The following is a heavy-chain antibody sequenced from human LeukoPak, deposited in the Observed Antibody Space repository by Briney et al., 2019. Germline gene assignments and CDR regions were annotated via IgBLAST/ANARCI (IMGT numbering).Heavy chain of an antibody. V-gene: IGHV1-69*13. D-gene: IGHD3-10*01. CDR1: GGTFSSYA. J-gene: IGHJ3*02. CDR2: IIPIFGTA. CDR3: ARDHTKVYGSGSYCPIDVALCAFDI. Sequence: SVKVSCKASGGTFSSYAISWVRQAPGQGLEWMGGIIPIFGTANYAQKFQGRVTITADESTSTAYMELSSLRSEDTAVYYCARDHTKVYGSGSYCPIDVALCAFDIWGQGTMVTVSS.